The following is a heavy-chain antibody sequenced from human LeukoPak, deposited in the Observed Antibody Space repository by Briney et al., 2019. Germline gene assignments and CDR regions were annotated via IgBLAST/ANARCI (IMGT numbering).Heavy chain of an antibody. V-gene: IGHV4-34*01. D-gene: IGHD6-19*01. J-gene: IGHJ3*02. CDR2: INHSGST. Sequence: PSETLSLTCAVYGGSFSGYYWSWIRQPPGKGLEWIGEINHSGSTNYNPSLKSRVTISVDTSKNQFSLKLSSVTAADTAVYYCAIMAGDDAFDIWGQGTIVTVSS. CDR3: AIMAGDDAFDI. CDR1: GGSFSGYY.